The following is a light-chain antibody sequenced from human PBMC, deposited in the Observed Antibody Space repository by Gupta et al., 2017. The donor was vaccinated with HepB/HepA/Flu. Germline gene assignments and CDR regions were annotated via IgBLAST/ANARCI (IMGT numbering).Light chain of an antibody. J-gene: IGLJ2*01. V-gene: IGLV3-1*01. CDR3: QAWFGSTAI. CDR1: RLGDQF. Sequence: SSELVQTASVSVSAGQTVTITCSGDRLGDQFTPWYQQRPGQSPQLVIYKDHKRPSGIPERFSASNSGSTATLTISETQAMDEAEYFCQAWFGSTAIFGGGTKLTVL. CDR2: KDH.